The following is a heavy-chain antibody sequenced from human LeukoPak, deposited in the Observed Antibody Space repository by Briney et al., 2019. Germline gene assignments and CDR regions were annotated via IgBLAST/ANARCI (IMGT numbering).Heavy chain of an antibody. J-gene: IGHJ5*02. V-gene: IGHV3-21*01. CDR1: GFTFSSYS. Sequence: PGGSLRLSCAASGFTFSSYSMNWVRQAPGKGLEWVSSISSSSSYIYYADSVKGRFTISRDNAKNSLYLQMNSLSAEDTAVYYCAREAVASLGENWFDPWGQGTLVTVSS. CDR2: ISSSSSYI. CDR3: AREAVASLGENWFDP. D-gene: IGHD6-19*01.